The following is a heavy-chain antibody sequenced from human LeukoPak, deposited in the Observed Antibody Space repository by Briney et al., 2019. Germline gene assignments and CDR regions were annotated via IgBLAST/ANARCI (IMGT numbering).Heavy chain of an antibody. V-gene: IGHV4-4*07. CDR1: GGSISSYY. CDR3: ARQIAMAGKAGFDY. J-gene: IGHJ4*02. Sequence: SETLSLTCTVPGGSISSYYWTWIRQPAGKGLERIGRIYTTGSTNYNPSLNSRVTMSVDTSKNQFSLKLSSVPAADTAVYYCARQIAMAGKAGFDYWGQGTLVTVSS. D-gene: IGHD6-19*01. CDR2: IYTTGST.